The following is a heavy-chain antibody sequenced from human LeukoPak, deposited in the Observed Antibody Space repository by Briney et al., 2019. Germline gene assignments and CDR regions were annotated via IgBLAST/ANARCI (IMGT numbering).Heavy chain of an antibody. J-gene: IGHJ5*02. D-gene: IGHD3-9*01. CDR2: INHSGST. Sequence: SETLSLTCAVYGGSFSGYYWSWIRKPPGKGLEWIGEINHSGSTNYNPSLKSRVTISVDTSKNQFSLKLSSVTAADTAVYYCARTQSLLRYFDWLPPRSNWFDPWGQGTLVTVSS. V-gene: IGHV4-34*01. CDR3: ARTQSLLRYFDWLPPRSNWFDP. CDR1: GGSFSGYY.